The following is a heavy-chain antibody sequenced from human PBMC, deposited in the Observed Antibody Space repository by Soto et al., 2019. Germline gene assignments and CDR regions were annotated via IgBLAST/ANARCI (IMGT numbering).Heavy chain of an antibody. Sequence: SETLSLTCTVSGGSIPSYYWSWIRQPPGKGLEWIGYMYNTGSTIYNPSLKSRVTISVDTSKNQFSLKLNSVTAADTAVYYCARDLWGYCGADCYPLDVWGQGTTVTVS. D-gene: IGHD2-21*02. CDR1: GGSIPSYY. CDR3: ARDLWGYCGADCYPLDV. V-gene: IGHV4-59*01. J-gene: IGHJ6*02. CDR2: MYNTGST.